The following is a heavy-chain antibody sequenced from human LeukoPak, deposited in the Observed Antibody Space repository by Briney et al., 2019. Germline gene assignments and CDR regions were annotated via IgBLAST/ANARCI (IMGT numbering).Heavy chain of an antibody. CDR2: ISSSGSTI. J-gene: IGHJ6*04. Sequence: GGSLRLSCAASGFTFSSYEMNWVRQAPGKGLEWGSYISSSGSTIYYPDSVKGRFTISRDNAKNSLYLQMNSLRAEDTAVYYFAELGITMIGGVWGKGTTVTISS. D-gene: IGHD3-10*02. CDR1: GFTFSSYE. CDR3: AELGITMIGGV. V-gene: IGHV3-48*03.